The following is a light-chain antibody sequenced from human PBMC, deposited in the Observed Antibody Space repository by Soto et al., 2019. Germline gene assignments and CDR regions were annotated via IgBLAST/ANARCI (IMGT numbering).Light chain of an antibody. Sequence: EIVLTQSPGTLSLSPGERATLSCRASQSISRYLAWYQQKPGQGPRLLIYGASSRATGTPDRFSGSGSGTDFTLTISSLQSEDFAIYYCQQYNNWPPITFGQGTRLEIK. J-gene: IGKJ5*01. CDR1: QSISRY. V-gene: IGKV3D-15*01. CDR2: GAS. CDR3: QQYNNWPPIT.